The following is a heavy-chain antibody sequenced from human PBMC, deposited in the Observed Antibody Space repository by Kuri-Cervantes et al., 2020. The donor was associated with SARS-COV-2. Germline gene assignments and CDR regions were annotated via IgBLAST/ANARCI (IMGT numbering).Heavy chain of an antibody. CDR3: AREGYCSGGSCFDY. CDR2: INHSGST. CDR1: GGSFSGYY. V-gene: IGHV4-34*01. Sequence: SETLSLTCAVYGGSFSGYYWSWIRQPPGKGLEWIGEINHSGSTNYNPSLKSRVTISVDTSKNQFSLKLSSVTAADTAVYYCAREGYCSGGSCFDYWSQGTLVTVSS. D-gene: IGHD2-15*01. J-gene: IGHJ4*02.